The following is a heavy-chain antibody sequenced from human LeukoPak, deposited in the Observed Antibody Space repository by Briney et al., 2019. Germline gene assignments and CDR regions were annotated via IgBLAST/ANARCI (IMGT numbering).Heavy chain of an antibody. CDR1: GFTLSSYA. CDR3: AKDRIVVVPAAIPFDY. J-gene: IGHJ4*02. CDR2: ISGSGGST. V-gene: IGHV3-23*01. D-gene: IGHD2-2*02. Sequence: GGSLRLSCAASGFTLSSYAMSWVRQAPGKGLEWVSAISGSGGSTYYADSVKGRFTISRDNSKNTLYLQMNSLRAEDTAVYYCAKDRIVVVPAAIPFDYWGQGTLVTVSS.